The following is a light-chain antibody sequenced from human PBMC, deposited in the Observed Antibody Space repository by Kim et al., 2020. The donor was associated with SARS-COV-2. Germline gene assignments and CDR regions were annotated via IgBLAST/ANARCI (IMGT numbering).Light chain of an antibody. CDR1: QDIRND. Sequence: ASVGDRVTITCRASQDIRNDLGWYQQNPGRAPKRMIYGASSLQSGVPSRFSGSGSGTEFTLTISSVQPEDFATYFCLQHSTYPITFGQGTRLEI. CDR3: LQHSTYPIT. J-gene: IGKJ5*01. CDR2: GAS. V-gene: IGKV1-17*01.